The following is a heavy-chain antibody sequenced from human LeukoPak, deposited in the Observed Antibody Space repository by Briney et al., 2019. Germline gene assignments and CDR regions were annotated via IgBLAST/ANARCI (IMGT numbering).Heavy chain of an antibody. J-gene: IGHJ5*02. CDR3: ARPTFCSGGGGWLDP. Sequence: ASVKVSCKASGYTFTSYGISWVRQAPGRGLEWIGWISAYIGNTNYAQQLQGRVTMTTDTSTSTAYMKLRSLRSDDTAVYYCARPTFCSGGGGWLDPWGQGTLVTVSS. CDR2: ISAYIGNT. D-gene: IGHD2-15*01. V-gene: IGHV1-18*01. CDR1: GYTFTSYG.